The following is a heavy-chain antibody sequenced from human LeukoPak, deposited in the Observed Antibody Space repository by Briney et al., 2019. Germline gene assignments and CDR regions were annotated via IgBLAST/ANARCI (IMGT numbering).Heavy chain of an antibody. D-gene: IGHD7-27*01. CDR1: GGSISSYY. CDR2: VYYSGTT. J-gene: IGHJ4*02. Sequence: TSETLSLTCTVSGGSISSYYWSWIRQPPGKGLEWIGYVYYSGTTNYNPSLESRVTISVDTSKNQFSLKLSSVTAADTAVYYCAREGWGYYFDFWGQGTLVTVSS. V-gene: IGHV4-59*01. CDR3: AREGWGYYFDF.